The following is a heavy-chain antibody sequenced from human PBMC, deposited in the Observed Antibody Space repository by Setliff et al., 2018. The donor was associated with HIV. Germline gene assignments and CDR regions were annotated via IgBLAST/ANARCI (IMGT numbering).Heavy chain of an antibody. CDR1: GGSILSSGGYF. Sequence: SETLSLTCNVSGGSILSSGGYFWSWIRQKPGQGLEWIGYIYNTGNTYSNTSFQSRLTLSIDTAKNQVSLKLTSVTAADTAVYFCARKYGSGSYLLDTWGQGALVTVSS. CDR3: ARKYGSGSYLLDT. V-gene: IGHV4-31*03. D-gene: IGHD3-10*01. J-gene: IGHJ5*02. CDR2: IYNTGNT.